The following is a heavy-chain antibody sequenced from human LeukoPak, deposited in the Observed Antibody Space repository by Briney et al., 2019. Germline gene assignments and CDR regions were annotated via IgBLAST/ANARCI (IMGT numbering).Heavy chain of an antibody. CDR3: AKGGNGYYNLDP. Sequence: GGPLRLSCAASGFTFSGYPMIWVRQAPGKGLEWVSGMSGNGGNTYYADSVKGRFTISRDNSKNTLYVQMNSLRAEDTAVYYCAKGGNGYYNLDPWGQGTLVTVSS. V-gene: IGHV3-23*01. CDR2: MSGNGGNT. D-gene: IGHD3-9*01. J-gene: IGHJ5*02. CDR1: GFTFSGYP.